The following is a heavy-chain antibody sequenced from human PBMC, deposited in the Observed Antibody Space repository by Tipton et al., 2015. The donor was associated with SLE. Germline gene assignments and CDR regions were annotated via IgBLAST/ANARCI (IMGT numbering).Heavy chain of an antibody. CDR1: GGSISSSSYY. CDR2: IYYSGST. J-gene: IGHJ1*01. Sequence: LRLSCTVSGGSISSSSYYWGWIRQPPGKGLEWIGYIYYSGSTNYNPSLKSRVTISVDTSKNQFSLKLSSVTAADTAVYYRARVGSRLGYFQHWGQGTLVTVSS. V-gene: IGHV4-61*05. D-gene: IGHD1-1*01. CDR3: ARVGSRLGYFQH.